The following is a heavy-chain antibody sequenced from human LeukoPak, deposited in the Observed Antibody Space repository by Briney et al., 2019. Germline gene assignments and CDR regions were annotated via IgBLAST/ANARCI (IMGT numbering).Heavy chain of an antibody. CDR2: IYHSGTT. J-gene: IGHJ4*02. CDR3: ARRLRITMIVVARGYFDY. D-gene: IGHD3-22*01. Sequence: SETLSLTCTVSGYSISTGYYWGWIRQPPGKGLEWIGSIYHSGTTYYNPSLKSRVTISVDTSKNQFSLKLSSVTAADTAVYYCARRLRITMIVVARGYFDYWGQGTLVTVSS. CDR1: GYSISTGYY. V-gene: IGHV4-38-2*02.